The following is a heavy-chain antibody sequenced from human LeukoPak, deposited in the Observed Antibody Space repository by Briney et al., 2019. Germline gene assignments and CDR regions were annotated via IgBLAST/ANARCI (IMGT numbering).Heavy chain of an antibody. D-gene: IGHD3-22*01. CDR3: AKGQNYYDSSGYHY. V-gene: IGHV3-23*01. CDR2: ISGSGGST. J-gene: IGHJ4*02. CDR1: GFTISSYA. Sequence: GGSLILSCAASGFTISSYAMSWVRQPPGKGLEWVSAISGSGGSTYYADFVKRRFTISKDNSKNTLLQQMNSLRAEDTAVYYFAKGQNYYDSSGYHYWVQGTLATVSS.